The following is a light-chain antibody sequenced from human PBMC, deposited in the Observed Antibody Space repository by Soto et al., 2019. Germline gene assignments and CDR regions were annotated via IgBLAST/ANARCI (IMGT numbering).Light chain of an antibody. J-gene: IGLJ1*01. V-gene: IGLV2-14*01. Sequence: QSVLTQPASVSGSPGQSITISCTGTSTDIGAYNYVSWYQQHPGKAPKLLIYEVTNRPSGVSNRFSGSKSGNTASLTISGLQAADEANYYCTSYTTLSNRVFGTGTKLTVL. CDR3: TSYTTLSNRV. CDR1: STDIGAYNY. CDR2: EVT.